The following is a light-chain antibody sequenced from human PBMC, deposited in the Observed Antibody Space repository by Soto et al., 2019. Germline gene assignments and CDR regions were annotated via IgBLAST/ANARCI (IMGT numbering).Light chain of an antibody. CDR2: DYS. Sequence: SYELTQPPSVSVAPGQTARITCGGNNIGSKSVHWYQQKPGQAPVLVVYDYSDRPSGIPERFSGSNSGNTATLTISRVEAGDEADYYCQVWDSSSDHWVFGGGTKLTVL. J-gene: IGLJ3*02. V-gene: IGLV3-21*02. CDR3: QVWDSSSDHWV. CDR1: NIGSKS.